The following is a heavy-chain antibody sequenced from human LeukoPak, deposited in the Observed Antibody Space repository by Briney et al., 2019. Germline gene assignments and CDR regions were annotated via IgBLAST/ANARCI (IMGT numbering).Heavy chain of an antibody. CDR3: AKRSHYYGSGSYYSQYYFDY. J-gene: IGHJ4*02. CDR2: ISGSGGST. CDR1: GFTFSSYS. D-gene: IGHD3-10*01. V-gene: IGHV3-23*01. Sequence: GGSLRLSCAASGFTFSSYSMNWVRQAPGKGLEWVSAISGSGGSTYYADSVKGRFTISRDNSKNTLYLQMNSLRAEDTAVYYCAKRSHYYGSGSYYSQYYFDYWGQGTLVTVSS.